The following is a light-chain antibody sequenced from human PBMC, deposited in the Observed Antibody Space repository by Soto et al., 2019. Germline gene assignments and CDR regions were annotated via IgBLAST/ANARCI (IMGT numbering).Light chain of an antibody. Sequence: QSVLTQPASVSGSPGQSLTISCSGTSRDVGRYNYVSWYQQYPGKAPKLILYDVNNRPSGVSNRFSGSKSADTASLTISGLQAEDEADYFCASYTTSNTLPYVFGTGTKLTVL. CDR2: DVN. CDR1: SRDVGRYNY. CDR3: ASYTTSNTLPYV. J-gene: IGLJ1*01. V-gene: IGLV2-14*03.